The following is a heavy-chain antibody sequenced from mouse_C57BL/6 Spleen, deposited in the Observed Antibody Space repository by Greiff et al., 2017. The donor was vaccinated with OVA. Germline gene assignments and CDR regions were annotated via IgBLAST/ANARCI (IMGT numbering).Heavy chain of an antibody. J-gene: IGHJ4*01. CDR2: IDPSDSYT. V-gene: IGHV1-50*01. CDR3: ARGDYGNTHYYAMDY. CDR1: GYTFTSYW. D-gene: IGHD2-1*01. Sequence: QVQLQQPGAELVKPGASVKLSCKASGYTFTSYWMQWVKQRPGQGLEWIGEIDPSDSYTNYNQKFKGKATLTVDTSSSTAYMQLSSLTSEDSAVYYCARGDYGNTHYYAMDYWGQGTSVTVSS.